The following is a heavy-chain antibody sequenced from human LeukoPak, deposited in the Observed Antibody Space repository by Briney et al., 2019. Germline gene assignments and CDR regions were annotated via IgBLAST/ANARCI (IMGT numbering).Heavy chain of an antibody. CDR3: ARRRHANNGVDV. J-gene: IGHJ6*02. CDR1: GDSVSTTTSI. Sequence: SQTLSLTCTISGDSVSTTTSIWNWIRQSPSRGLEWLGRTYYRSKWNYDYADSVKSRITISPDTSENQFSLQLQFVTPEDSAVYYCARRRHANNGVDVWGQGTTVTVSS. CDR2: TYYRSKWNY. V-gene: IGHV6-1*01.